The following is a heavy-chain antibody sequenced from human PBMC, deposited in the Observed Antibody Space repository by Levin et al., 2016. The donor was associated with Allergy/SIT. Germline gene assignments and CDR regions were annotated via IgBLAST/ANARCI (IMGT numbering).Heavy chain of an antibody. V-gene: IGHV1-18*01. CDR2: ISAYNGNT. CDR3: ARGSRGSSSSGWFDP. J-gene: IGHJ5*02. Sequence: WVRQAPGQGLEWMGWISAYNGNTNYAQKLQGRVTMTTDTSTSTAYMELRSLRSDDTAVYYCARGSRGSSSSGWFDPWGQGTPVTVSS. D-gene: IGHD6-6*01.